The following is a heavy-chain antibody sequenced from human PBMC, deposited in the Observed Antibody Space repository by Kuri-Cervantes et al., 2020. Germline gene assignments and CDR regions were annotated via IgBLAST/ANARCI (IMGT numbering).Heavy chain of an antibody. CDR1: GFTFSSYG. CDR3: ARDRGNYDAFDI. Sequence: GSLRLSCVASGFTFSSYGMHWVRQAPGKGLEWVAFIRYDANTKYYADSVKGRFTISRDNSKNTLYLQMNSLRAEDTAVYSCARDRGNYDAFDIWGQGTMVTVSS. CDR2: IRYDANTK. V-gene: IGHV3-30*02. J-gene: IGHJ3*02. D-gene: IGHD1-7*01.